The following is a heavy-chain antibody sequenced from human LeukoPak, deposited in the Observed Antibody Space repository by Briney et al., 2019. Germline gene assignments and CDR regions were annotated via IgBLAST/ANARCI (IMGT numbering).Heavy chain of an antibody. V-gene: IGHV3-23*01. CDR1: GFTFSSYA. J-gene: IGHJ4*02. CDR3: AKSPDYDILTGYYGY. D-gene: IGHD3-9*01. Sequence: GGSLRLSCAASGFTFSSYAMSWVRQAPGKGLEWVSAISGSGGSTHYADSVKGRFTISRDNSKNTLYLQMNSLRAEDTAVYYCAKSPDYDILTGYYGYWGQGTLVTVSS. CDR2: ISGSGGST.